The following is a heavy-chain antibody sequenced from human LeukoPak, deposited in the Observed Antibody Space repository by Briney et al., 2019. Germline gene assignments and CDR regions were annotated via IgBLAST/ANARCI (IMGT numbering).Heavy chain of an antibody. J-gene: IGHJ4*02. V-gene: IGHV3-30*02. CDR1: GFTFSRCG. CDR2: IRHDGSIK. CDR3: AKAMGVVVISATPLDY. D-gene: IGHD2-15*01. Sequence: PGGSLRLSCAASGFTFSRCGMHWVRQAPGKGLEWMTFIRHDGSIKFYADSVKGRFTISRDSSKNTLYLQMNSLRPDDTAVYYCAKAMGVVVISATPLDYWGQGTLVTVSS.